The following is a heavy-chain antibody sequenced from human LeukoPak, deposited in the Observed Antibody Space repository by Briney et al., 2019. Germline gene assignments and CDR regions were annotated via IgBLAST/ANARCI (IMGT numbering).Heavy chain of an antibody. CDR2: IYTSGST. CDR1: GGSISSYY. D-gene: IGHD2-2*01. V-gene: IGHV4-4*07. Sequence: SETLSLTCTVSGGSISSYYWSWIRQPAGKGLEWIGRIYTSGSTNYNPSLKSRVTISVDTSKNQFSLKLSSVTAADTAVYYCARGGRYCSSTSCRIPRNLNWFDPWGQGTLVTVSS. J-gene: IGHJ5*02. CDR3: ARGGRYCSSTSCRIPRNLNWFDP.